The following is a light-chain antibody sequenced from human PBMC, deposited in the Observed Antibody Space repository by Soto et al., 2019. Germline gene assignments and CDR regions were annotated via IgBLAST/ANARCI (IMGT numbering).Light chain of an antibody. CDR1: QSVTSNY. CDR2: GAF. CDR3: QHRMNWPLT. Sequence: EIVLTQSPGTLSLSPGERATLSCRASQSVTSNYLAWYQQKPGQAPRLLIYGAFSRATGIPDRFSGSGSGTDFTLTISSLEPEDFAVYYCQHRMNWPLTFGQGTRLEIK. V-gene: IGKV3D-20*02. J-gene: IGKJ5*01.